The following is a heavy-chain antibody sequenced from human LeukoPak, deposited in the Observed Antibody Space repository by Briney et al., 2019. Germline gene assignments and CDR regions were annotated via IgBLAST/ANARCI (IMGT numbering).Heavy chain of an antibody. Sequence: GRSLRLSCAASGLIFSDFGMHWVRQAPGKGLEWVAVISYDGINKYYADSVKGRFTISRDNSMNTLYLQMNSLRPEDTAIYYCVKDTSRTAAGTTWGSLDYWGQGTLVTVS. V-gene: IGHV3-30*18. CDR3: VKDTSRTAAGTTWGSLDY. D-gene: IGHD6-13*01. CDR1: GLIFSDFG. CDR2: ISYDGINK. J-gene: IGHJ4*02.